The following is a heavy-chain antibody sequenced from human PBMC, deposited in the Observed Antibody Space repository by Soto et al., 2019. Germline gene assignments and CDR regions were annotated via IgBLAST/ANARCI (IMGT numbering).Heavy chain of an antibody. J-gene: IGHJ4*02. CDR1: GFAFTNYG. CDR3: ARDVAMPSGLGLGY. CDR2: VSNDGSRK. Sequence: GSLRLSCAASGFAFTNYGMHWVRQAPGKGLEWVAFVSNDGSRKYYADSVKGRFTISRDNSENTIYLQMTSLRREDTAVFYCARDVAMPSGLGLGYWGQGALVTVSS. V-gene: IGHV3-30*03. D-gene: IGHD6-25*01.